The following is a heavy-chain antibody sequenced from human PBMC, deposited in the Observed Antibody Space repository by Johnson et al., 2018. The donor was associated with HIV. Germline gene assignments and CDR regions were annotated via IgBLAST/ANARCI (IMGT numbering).Heavy chain of an antibody. D-gene: IGHD4-17*01. V-gene: IGHV3-66*01. CDR3: ARAPPYGDYGDTFDI. J-gene: IGHJ3*02. CDR2: IYSAGTT. Sequence: VQLVESGGGVVQPGGSLRLSCAASGFTVSSDYMNWVLQAPGKGLEWVSVIYSAGTTYYADSVKGRFTIFRDNSKNTLYLQMTSLRAEDTAVYYCARAPPYGDYGDTFDIWGQGTMVSVSS. CDR1: GFTVSSDY.